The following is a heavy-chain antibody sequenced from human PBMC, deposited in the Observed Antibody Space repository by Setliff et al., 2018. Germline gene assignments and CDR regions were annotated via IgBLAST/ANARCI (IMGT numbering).Heavy chain of an antibody. CDR1: GGTFSSYA. CDR3: ARGRHPPWSGYPYYYMDV. J-gene: IGHJ6*03. CDR2: IIPIFGTA. V-gene: IGHV1-69*06. Sequence: GASVKVSCKASGGTFSSYAISWVRQAPGQGLEWMGRIIPIFGTANYAQKFRGRVTITADKSTSTAYMELSSLRSEDTAVYYCARGRHPPWSGYPYYYMDVWGKGTTVTV. D-gene: IGHD3-3*01.